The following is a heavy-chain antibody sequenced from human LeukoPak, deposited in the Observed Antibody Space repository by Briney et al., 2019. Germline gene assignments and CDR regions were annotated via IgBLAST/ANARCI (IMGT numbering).Heavy chain of an antibody. Sequence: GGSLRLSCAASGFTFSSYSMNWVRQAPGKGLEWVSSISSSSSYIYYADSVKGRFTISRDNAKNSLYLQMNSLRAEDTAVYYCARDRYYDSSGYFDAFDIWGQGTMVTVSS. CDR1: GFTFSSYS. CDR2: ISSSSSYI. V-gene: IGHV3-21*01. J-gene: IGHJ3*02. CDR3: ARDRYYDSSGYFDAFDI. D-gene: IGHD3-22*01.